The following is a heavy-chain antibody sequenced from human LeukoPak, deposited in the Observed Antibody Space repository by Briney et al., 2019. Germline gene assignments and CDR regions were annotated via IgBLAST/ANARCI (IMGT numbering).Heavy chain of an antibody. Sequence: GGSLRLSCAASGFTFSSYAMSWVRQAPGKGLEWVSAISGSGGGTYYADSVKGRFTISRDNSKNTLYLQMNTLRSEVTAVYYCAKDVYGTVTTYLDYWGQGTLVTVSS. CDR2: ISGSGGGT. D-gene: IGHD4-17*01. CDR3: AKDVYGTVTTYLDY. J-gene: IGHJ4*02. V-gene: IGHV3-23*01. CDR1: GFTFSSYA.